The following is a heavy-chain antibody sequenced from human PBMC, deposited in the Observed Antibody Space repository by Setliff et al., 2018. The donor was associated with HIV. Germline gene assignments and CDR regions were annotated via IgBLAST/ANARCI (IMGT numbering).Heavy chain of an antibody. D-gene: IGHD6-13*01. V-gene: IGHV3-7*01. CDR3: ATQTGFYNSHWYDY. J-gene: IGHJ4*02. Sequence: GGSLRLSCAASGFTFSSAWMTWLRRAPGRGLEWVANIKQDGSDMHYIESVKGRFTIFRDNAKNSVFLQMNSLRAEDTGVYYCATQTGFYNSHWYDYWGQGTMVTVSS. CDR2: IKQDGSDM. CDR1: GFTFSSAW.